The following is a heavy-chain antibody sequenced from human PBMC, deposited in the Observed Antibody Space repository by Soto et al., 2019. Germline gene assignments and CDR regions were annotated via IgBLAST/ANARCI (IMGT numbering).Heavy chain of an antibody. J-gene: IGHJ5*02. CDR3: ARVTPPPATVTTPAWFDP. D-gene: IGHD4-17*01. CDR2: IYYSGST. V-gene: IGHV4-59*01. Sequence: SETLSLTCTVPGGSISSYYWSWIRQPPGKGLEWIGYIYYSGSTNYNPSLKSRVTISVDTSKNQFSLKLSSVTAADTAVYYCARVTPPPATVTTPAWFDPWGQGTLVTVSS. CDR1: GGSISSYY.